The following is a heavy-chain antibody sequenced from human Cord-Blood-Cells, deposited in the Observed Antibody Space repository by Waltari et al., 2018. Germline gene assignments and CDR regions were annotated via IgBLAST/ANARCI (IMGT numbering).Heavy chain of an antibody. J-gene: IGHJ4*02. D-gene: IGHD2-21*02. CDR3: ARPAEAGGNSYFDY. Sequence: QVQLQQWGAGLLKPSETLSLTCAVYGGSFSGYYWSWIRQPPGKGLEWIGEINHSGSTNNNPSLKSRVTISVDASKKQFSVKLSSVTAADTAVYYCARPAEAGGNSYFDYWGQGTLVTVSS. V-gene: IGHV4-34*01. CDR2: INHSGST. CDR1: GGSFSGYY.